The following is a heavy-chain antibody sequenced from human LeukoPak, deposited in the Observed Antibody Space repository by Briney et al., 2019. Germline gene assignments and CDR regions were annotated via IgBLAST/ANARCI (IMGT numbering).Heavy chain of an antibody. Sequence: AASVKVSCKASGGTFSSYAISWVRQAPGQGLEWMGGIIPIFGTANYAQKFQGRVTITADESTSTAYMELSSLRSEDTAVYYCTTYGDYYYFDYWGQRTLVTVSS. CDR2: IIPIFGTA. CDR3: TTYGDYYYFDY. J-gene: IGHJ4*02. CDR1: GGTFSSYA. D-gene: IGHD4-17*01. V-gene: IGHV1-69*13.